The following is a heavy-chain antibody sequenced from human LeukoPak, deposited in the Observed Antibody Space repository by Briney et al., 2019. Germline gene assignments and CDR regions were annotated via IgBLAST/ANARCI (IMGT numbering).Heavy chain of an antibody. V-gene: IGHV4-39*07. D-gene: IGHD2-8*01. CDR1: GGSISGSSFY. Sequence: SETLSLTCTVFGGSISGSSFYWGWIRQPPGKGLEWIASISYSETIFYNPSLKSRVAISVDMSKNRVSLSLTSVTAADTAVYYCARDSPMYPHRYFDFWGQGALVTVSS. J-gene: IGHJ4*02. CDR3: ARDSPMYPHRYFDF. CDR2: ISYSETI.